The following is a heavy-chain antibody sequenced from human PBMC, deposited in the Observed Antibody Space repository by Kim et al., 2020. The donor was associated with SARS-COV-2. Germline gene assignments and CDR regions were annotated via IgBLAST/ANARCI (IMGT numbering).Heavy chain of an antibody. CDR3: ARVHARHYYYYGMDV. V-gene: IGHV4-39*07. D-gene: IGHD6-6*01. Sequence: PSLKSRVTISVDTSKNQFSLKLSSVTAADTAVYYCARVHARHYYYYGMDVWGQGTTVTVSS. J-gene: IGHJ6*02.